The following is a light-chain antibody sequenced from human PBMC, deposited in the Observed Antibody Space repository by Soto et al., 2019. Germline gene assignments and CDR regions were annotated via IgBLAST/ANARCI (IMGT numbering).Light chain of an antibody. V-gene: IGKV3-20*01. CDR1: QSVSSAH. CDR2: GAS. CDR3: HQYGSSYS. Sequence: EIVLTQSPGPLSSSPGERATLSCRASQSVSSAHLAWYQEKPGQAPRLLIYGASSTAAGIPDRFSGSGSGADFTVNISRLEPEDFAVYYCHQYGSSYSFGQGTKLEIK. J-gene: IGKJ2*01.